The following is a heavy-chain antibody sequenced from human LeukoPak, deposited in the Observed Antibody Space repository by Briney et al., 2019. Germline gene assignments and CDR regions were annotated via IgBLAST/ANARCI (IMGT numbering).Heavy chain of an antibody. CDR3: ARDAYDSSGYLSRSAFDI. CDR2: ISAYNGNT. J-gene: IGHJ3*02. Sequence: ASVKASCKASGYTFSSYYMHWVRQAPGQGLEWMGWISAYNGNTNYAQKLQGRVTMTTDTSTSTAYMELRSLRSDDTAVYYCARDAYDSSGYLSRSAFDIWGQGTMVTVSS. CDR1: GYTFSSYY. D-gene: IGHD3-22*01. V-gene: IGHV1-18*04.